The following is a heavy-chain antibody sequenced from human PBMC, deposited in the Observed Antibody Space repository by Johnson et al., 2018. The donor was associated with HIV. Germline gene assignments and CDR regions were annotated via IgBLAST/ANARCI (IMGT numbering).Heavy chain of an antibody. CDR2: ISYDGSNK. V-gene: IGHV3-30*19. CDR3: ARVAPAHDSFDI. Sequence: QVQLVESGGGVVQPGRSLRLSCAASGFTFSSYGMHWVRQAPGKGLEWVAVISYDGSNKYYADSVKGRFTISRDNSKNTLYLQMNSLRAEDTGVYYCARVAPAHDSFDIWGQGTMVTVSS. J-gene: IGHJ3*02. CDR1: GFTFSSYG. D-gene: IGHD2-2*01.